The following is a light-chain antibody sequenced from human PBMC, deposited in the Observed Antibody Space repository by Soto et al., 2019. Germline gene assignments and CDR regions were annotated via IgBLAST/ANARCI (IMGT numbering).Light chain of an antibody. V-gene: IGKV1-9*01. CDR2: GAS. CDR1: QGISRY. CDR3: QQYSSWPRT. Sequence: IELTQSPASLSVSVGDRVTITCRASQGISRYLGWYQQKPGKAPNLLIYGASTLHSGVPSRSSGGGSGTEFTLTISSLQPEDFAVYYCQQYSSWPRTFGQGTKVDIK. J-gene: IGKJ1*01.